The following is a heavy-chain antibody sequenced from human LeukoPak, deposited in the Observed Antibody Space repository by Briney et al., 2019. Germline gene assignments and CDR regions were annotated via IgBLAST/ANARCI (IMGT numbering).Heavy chain of an antibody. CDR1: GYTFTGYY. D-gene: IGHD1-26*01. V-gene: IGHV1-2*02. CDR2: INLNSGGT. CDR3: ARDVVGAIHYFDY. J-gene: IGHJ4*02. Sequence: ASVKVSCKASGYTFTGYYMHWVRQAPGQGLEWMGWINLNSGGTNYAQKFQGRVTMTRDTSISTAYMELSRLRSDDTAVYYCARDVVGAIHYFDYWGQGTLVTVSS.